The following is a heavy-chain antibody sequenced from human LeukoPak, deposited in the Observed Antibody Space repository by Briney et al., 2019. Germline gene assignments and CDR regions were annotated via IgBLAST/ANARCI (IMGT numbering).Heavy chain of an antibody. D-gene: IGHD5-12*01. CDR3: ATSRGYSGYDYFDY. Sequence: ASVKVSCKVSGYTLTELSMHWVRQAPGKGLEWMGGFDPEDGETIYAQKFQGRVTMTEDTSTDAAYMELSSLRSEDTAVYYCATSRGYSGYDYFDYWGQGTLVTVSS. CDR1: GYTLTELS. J-gene: IGHJ4*02. CDR2: FDPEDGET. V-gene: IGHV1-24*01.